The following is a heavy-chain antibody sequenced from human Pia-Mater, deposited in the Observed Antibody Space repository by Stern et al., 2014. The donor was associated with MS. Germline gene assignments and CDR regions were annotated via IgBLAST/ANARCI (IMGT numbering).Heavy chain of an antibody. D-gene: IGHD6-6*01. J-gene: IGHJ6*02. CDR1: GDSINSTRNY. Sequence: QVQLQESGPGLVKPSETLSLTCSVSGDSINSTRNYWGWLRQPPGKGLEWIGSIYYGGNAYYNPSLKSRVTITVDMSNNQFSLKMESIIAADTAVYYCDGRGIYTNSSHPPRAVNVWGQGTAVTVSS. CDR3: DGRGIYTNSSHPPRAVNV. V-gene: IGHV4-39*01. CDR2: IYYGGNA.